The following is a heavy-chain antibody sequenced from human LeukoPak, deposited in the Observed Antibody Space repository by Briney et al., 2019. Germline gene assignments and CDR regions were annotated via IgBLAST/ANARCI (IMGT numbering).Heavy chain of an antibody. CDR2: ISYDGSNK. D-gene: IGHD6-13*01. Sequence: GGYLRLSCAASGFTFSSYGMHWVRQAPGKGLEWVAVISYDGSNKYYADSVKGRFTISRDNSKNTLYLQMNSLRAEDTAVYYCVKEIEEQQLVLVYYYYYYMDVWGKGTTVTVSS. J-gene: IGHJ6*03. CDR1: GFTFSSYG. V-gene: IGHV3-30*18. CDR3: VKEIEEQQLVLVYYYYYYMDV.